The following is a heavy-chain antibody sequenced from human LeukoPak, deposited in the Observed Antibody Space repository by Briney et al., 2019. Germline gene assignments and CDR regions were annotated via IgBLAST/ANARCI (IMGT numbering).Heavy chain of an antibody. V-gene: IGHV4-39*01. J-gene: IGHJ4*02. CDR1: GGSIISISYW. CDR3: PRQVGSGYWCFDT. CDR2: SNYIGST. D-gene: IGHD5-18*01. Sequence: PSETLRLTCLVSGGSIISISYWWGWIRHPPGKGLEWIGVSNYIGSTHDNPAMVTLLTISVDTSKSQFSLNLNSVTAVDTAVYYCPRQVGSGYWCFDTWGQGTLVTVSS.